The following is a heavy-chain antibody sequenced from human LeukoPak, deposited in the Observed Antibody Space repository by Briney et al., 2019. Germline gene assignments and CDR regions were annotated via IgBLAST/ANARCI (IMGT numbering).Heavy chain of an antibody. D-gene: IGHD1-26*01. Sequence: SETLSLTCTVSGGSISNYYWSWIRQPAGKGLEGIGRIYTSGSTNYNPSLRSRVTMSVDTSKNQFSLKLSSVTAADTAVYYCARDSVGYYYYYGMDVWGQGTTVTVSS. CDR1: GGSISNYY. CDR3: ARDSVGYYYYYGMDV. CDR2: IYTSGST. J-gene: IGHJ6*02. V-gene: IGHV4-4*07.